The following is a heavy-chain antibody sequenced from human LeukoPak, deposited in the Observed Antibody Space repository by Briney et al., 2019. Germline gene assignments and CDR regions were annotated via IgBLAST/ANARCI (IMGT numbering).Heavy chain of an antibody. J-gene: IGHJ3*02. Sequence: SETLSVTCAVYGGSFSGYYWSWIRQPPGKGLEWIGEINHSGSTNYNPSLKSRVTISVDTSKNQFSLKLSSVTAADTAVYYCARPTYGDYVYGDAFDIWGQGTMVTVSS. CDR1: GGSFSGYY. V-gene: IGHV4-34*01. D-gene: IGHD4-17*01. CDR3: ARPTYGDYVYGDAFDI. CDR2: INHSGST.